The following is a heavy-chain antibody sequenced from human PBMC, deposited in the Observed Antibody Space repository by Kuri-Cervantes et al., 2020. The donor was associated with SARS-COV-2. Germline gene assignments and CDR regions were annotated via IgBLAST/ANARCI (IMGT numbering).Heavy chain of an antibody. CDR1: GFSLSTSGMC. Sequence: SGPTLVKPTQTLTLTCTFSGFSLSTSGMCVSWIRQPPGKALEWLALIDWDDDKYYSTSLKTRHTISKDTSKNQVVLTMTNMDPVDTATYYCARTVRERFLEWESPKGYYYYYYGMDVWGQGTTVTVSS. D-gene: IGHD3-3*01. CDR3: ARTVRERFLEWESPKGYYYYYYGMDV. J-gene: IGHJ6*02. V-gene: IGHV2-70*01. CDR2: IDWDDDK.